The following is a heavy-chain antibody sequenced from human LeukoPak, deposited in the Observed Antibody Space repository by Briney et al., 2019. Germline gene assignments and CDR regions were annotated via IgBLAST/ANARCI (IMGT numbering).Heavy chain of an antibody. Sequence: GGSLRLSRAASGFTFSTYAMSWVRQAPGKGLEWVSGINDSGGRTYYADSVKGRFTISRDNSKNTLYLQMNSLRAEDTAVYYCAKDGGSYSFQHWGQGTLVTVSS. J-gene: IGHJ1*01. CDR3: AKDGGSYSFQH. V-gene: IGHV3-23*01. D-gene: IGHD3-22*01. CDR1: GFTFSTYA. CDR2: INDSGGRT.